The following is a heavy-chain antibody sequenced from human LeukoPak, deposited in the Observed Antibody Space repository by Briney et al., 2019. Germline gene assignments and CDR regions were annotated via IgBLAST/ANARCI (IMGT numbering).Heavy chain of an antibody. J-gene: IGHJ5*02. V-gene: IGHV1-46*01. CDR3: ARGYCSGGSCYDWFDP. D-gene: IGHD2-15*01. CDR1: GYTFTSYY. Sequence: ASVKVSCKASGYTFTSYYMHWVRQAPGQGLEWMGIINPSGGSTSYAQKFQGRVTMTRDTSTSTVYMELSSLRSEDRAVYYCARGYCSGGSCYDWFDPWGQGTLVTVSS. CDR2: INPSGGST.